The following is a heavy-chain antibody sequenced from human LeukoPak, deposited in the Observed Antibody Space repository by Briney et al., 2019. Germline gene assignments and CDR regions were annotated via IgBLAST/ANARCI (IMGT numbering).Heavy chain of an antibody. J-gene: IGHJ4*02. CDR2: IFSSGPT. CDR1: GFNVSNNY. D-gene: IGHD3-10*01. CDR3: AISGLGFGEFRGLDY. Sequence: GGSLRLSCAASGFNVSNNYMNWVRQAPGKGLEWVSVIFSSGPTYYADSVKGRFTISRDTSKNALYLQMNSLRAEDTAVYYCAISGLGFGEFRGLDYWGQGTLITVSS. V-gene: IGHV3-53*01.